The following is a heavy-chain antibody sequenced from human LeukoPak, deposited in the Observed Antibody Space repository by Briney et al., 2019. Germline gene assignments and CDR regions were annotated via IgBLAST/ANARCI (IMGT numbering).Heavy chain of an antibody. D-gene: IGHD2-2*02. J-gene: IGHJ4*02. CDR2: IKQDGSEK. CDR3: ARGGYCSSTSCYTTPYYFDY. CDR1: GFTFSSYW. V-gene: IGHV3-7*01. Sequence: GGSLRLSCAASGFTFSSYWMSWVRQAPGKGLEWVANIKQDGSEKYYVDSVKGRFTISRDNAKNSLYLRMNSLRAEDTAVYYCARGGYCSSTSCYTTPYYFDYWGQGTLVTVSS.